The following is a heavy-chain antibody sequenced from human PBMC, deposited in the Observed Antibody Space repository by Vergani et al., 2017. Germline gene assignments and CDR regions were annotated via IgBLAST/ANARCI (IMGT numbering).Heavy chain of an antibody. V-gene: IGHV2-70*04. CDR1: GFSLTTIGMR. J-gene: IGHJ4*02. D-gene: IGHD5-18*01. CDR3: ARSLPNTAMISGGYYFDY. CDR2: IDWDDDK. Sequence: QVTLKESGPALVKPTQTLTLTCSFSGFSLTTIGMRVSWIRQPPGKALEWLARIDWDDDKFYSTSLKTRLTIYKDTSKNQVVLKMPNMDPVDTATYFCARSLPNTAMISGGYYFDYWGQGTLVTVSS.